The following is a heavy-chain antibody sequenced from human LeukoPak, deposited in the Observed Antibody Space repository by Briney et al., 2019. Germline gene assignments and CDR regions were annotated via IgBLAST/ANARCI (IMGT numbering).Heavy chain of an antibody. D-gene: IGHD1-26*01. CDR1: GDSISSGGHC. Sequence: SETLSLTCSVSGDSISSGGHCWNWIRQPPGKGLEWIGCIYHTGSTYDNLSLKSRVTMSVDTSKNQFSLKLTSVTAADTAVYYCARNLNAVGNNIGDSWGRGTLVTVSS. V-gene: IGHV4-30-4*01. J-gene: IGHJ4*02. CDR2: IYHTGST. CDR3: ARNLNAVGNNIGDS.